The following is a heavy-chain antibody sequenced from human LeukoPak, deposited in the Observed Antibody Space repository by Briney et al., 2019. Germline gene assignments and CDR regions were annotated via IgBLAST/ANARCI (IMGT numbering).Heavy chain of an antibody. CDR3: AKDISVAALAEYFQH. V-gene: IGHV3-23*01. D-gene: IGHD6-19*01. J-gene: IGHJ1*01. Sequence: GGSLRLSCAASGFTFSSYAMSWVRQAPGKGLEWVSAIVGTGIPTYYADSVKGRFTISRDNSKNTLFLQMNSLRAEDTAVYYCAKDISVAALAEYFQHWGQGTLVTVSS. CDR2: IVGTGIPT. CDR1: GFTFSSYA.